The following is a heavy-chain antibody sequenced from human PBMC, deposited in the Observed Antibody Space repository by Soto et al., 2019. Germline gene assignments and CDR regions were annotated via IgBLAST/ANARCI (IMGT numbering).Heavy chain of an antibody. J-gene: IGHJ4*02. D-gene: IGHD3-22*01. Sequence: SLRLSCAASGFTFSSYGMHWVRQAPGKGLEWVAVISYDGSNKYYADSVKGRFTISRDNSKNTLYLQMNSLRAEDTAVYYCALSSFSGYYPYYFDYWGQGTLVTVSS. CDR2: ISYDGSNK. CDR1: GFTFSSYG. V-gene: IGHV3-30*03. CDR3: ALSSFSGYYPYYFDY.